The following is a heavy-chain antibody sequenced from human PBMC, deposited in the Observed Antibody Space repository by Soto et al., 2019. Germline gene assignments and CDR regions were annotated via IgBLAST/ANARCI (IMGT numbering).Heavy chain of an antibody. Sequence: SETLSLTCTVSGGSISSYYWSWIRQPPGKGLEWIGYIYYSGSTNYNPSLKSRVTISVDTSKNQFSLKLSSVTAADTAVYYCARDFFGAGYWFDPWGQGTLVTVSS. CDR3: ARDFFGAGYWFDP. J-gene: IGHJ5*02. CDR1: GGSISSYY. CDR2: IYYSGST. D-gene: IGHD3-3*01. V-gene: IGHV4-59*01.